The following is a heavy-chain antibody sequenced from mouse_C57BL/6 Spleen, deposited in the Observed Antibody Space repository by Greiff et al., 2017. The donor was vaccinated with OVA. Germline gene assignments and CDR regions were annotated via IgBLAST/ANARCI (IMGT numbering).Heavy chain of an antibody. CDR1: GFTFSDYG. Sequence: EVKLMESGGGLVKPGGSLKLSCAASGFTFSDYGMHWVRQAPEKGLEWVAYISSGSSTIYYADTVKGRFTISRDNAKSTLFLQMTSLRSEDTAMYYCAMDLYAMDYWGQGTSVTVSS. CDR2: ISSGSSTI. CDR3: AMDLYAMDY. V-gene: IGHV5-17*01. J-gene: IGHJ4*01.